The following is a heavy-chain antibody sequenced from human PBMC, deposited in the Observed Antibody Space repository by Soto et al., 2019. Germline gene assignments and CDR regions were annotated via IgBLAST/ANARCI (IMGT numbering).Heavy chain of an antibody. CDR2: TYYRSKWYN. J-gene: IGHJ6*02. V-gene: IGHV6-1*01. CDR1: GDSVSSNSAA. CDR3: ARVGLAYCGGACLWDYYYYGMDV. Sequence: PSQTLSLTCAISGDSVSSNSAAWDWIRQSPSRGLEWLGRTYYRSKWYNDYAVSVKSRITLNPDTSKNQISLQLNSVTPEDTAVYYCARVGLAYCGGACLWDYYYYGMDVWGQWTTVTVSS. D-gene: IGHD2-21*02.